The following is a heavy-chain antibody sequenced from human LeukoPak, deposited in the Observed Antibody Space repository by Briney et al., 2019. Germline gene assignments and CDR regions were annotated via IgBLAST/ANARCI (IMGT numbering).Heavy chain of an antibody. D-gene: IGHD5-18*01. CDR3: ATIKRGNIFGYFDF. J-gene: IGHJ4*02. Sequence: SETLSLTCAVSGASMNTHYWSWIRQPPGKGLEWIGYMLDTVTTKDNPSLKSRFTLSADTSKNQFSLRLTSVTAADTAVYYCATIKRGNIFGYFDFWGQGIPVSVSS. V-gene: IGHV4-59*11. CDR2: MLDTVTT. CDR1: GASMNTHY.